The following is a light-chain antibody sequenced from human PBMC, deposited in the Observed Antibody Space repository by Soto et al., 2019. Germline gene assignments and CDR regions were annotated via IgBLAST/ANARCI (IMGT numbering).Light chain of an antibody. V-gene: IGKV3-20*01. J-gene: IGKJ5*01. CDR2: GAS. CDR3: QHYGASPIT. CDR1: QSVINF. Sequence: IVLTQSPATLSLSPGERATLSCRASQSVINFLAWYQQKPGQAPRLLIYGASTRATGVPDRFSGSGSGTDFTLTISRLEPDDFALYYCQHYGASPITFGQGTRLEI.